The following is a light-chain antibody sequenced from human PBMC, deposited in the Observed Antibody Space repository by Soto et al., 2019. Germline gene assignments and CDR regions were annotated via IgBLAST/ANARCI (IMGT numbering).Light chain of an antibody. CDR3: ATWDDSLNGPV. CDR2: YDD. CDR1: SSNIGNNA. J-gene: IGLJ2*01. Sequence: QSVLTQPPSVSEAPRQRVTISCSGSSSNIGNNAVDWYQQLPGEAPKLLIYYDDLLPSGVSDRFSGSKSGTSASLAISGLQSEDEGDYYCATWDDSLNGPVFGGGTKLTVL. V-gene: IGLV1-36*01.